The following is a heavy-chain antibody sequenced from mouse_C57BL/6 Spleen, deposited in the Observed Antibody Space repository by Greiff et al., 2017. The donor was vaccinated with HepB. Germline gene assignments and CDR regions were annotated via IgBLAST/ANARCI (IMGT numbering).Heavy chain of an antibody. J-gene: IGHJ3*01. Sequence: DVKLVESGGGLVKPGGSLKLSCAASGFTFSSYAMSWVRQTPEKRLEWVATISDGGSYTYYPDNVKGRFTISRDNAKNNLYLQMSHLKSEDTAMYYCARDDDSLFAYWGQGTLVTVSA. CDR3: ARDDDSLFAY. CDR1: GFTFSSYA. V-gene: IGHV5-4*01. D-gene: IGHD2-4*01. CDR2: ISDGGSYT.